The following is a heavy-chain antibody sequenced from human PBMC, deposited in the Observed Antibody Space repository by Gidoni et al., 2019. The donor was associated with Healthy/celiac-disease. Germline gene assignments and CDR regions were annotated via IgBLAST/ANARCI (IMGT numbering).Heavy chain of an antibody. CDR1: GGSFSVNY. Sequence: QVQLQQWGAGLLKPSETLSLTCAVYGGSFSVNYGSWIRQPPGKGLGWIGEINNSGSTNYNRPPRSRVTKPVATSRNQFSLKLSSVTAADTAVYYCAKCPLGSSGYNNWGQGPLVTVSS. CDR2: INNSGST. D-gene: IGHD6-13*01. CDR3: AKCPLGSSGYNN. V-gene: IGHV4-34*01. J-gene: IGHJ4*02.